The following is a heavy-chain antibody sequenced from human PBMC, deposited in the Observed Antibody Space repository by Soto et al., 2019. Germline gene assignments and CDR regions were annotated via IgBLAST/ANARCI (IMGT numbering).Heavy chain of an antibody. CDR2: ISPYNSDT. Sequence: QVQLVQSGGEVKKPGASVKVSCKTSGYTFTNYGITWVRQAPGQGLKWMGWISPYNSDTNYAQKFQGRVIMTTDTSTTTAYMELRSLRSDDTAVYYCARGPAGGLRGGVSYWGQGTLVTVSS. CDR1: GYTFTNYG. V-gene: IGHV1-18*04. CDR3: ARGPAGGLRGGVSY. D-gene: IGHD2-15*01. J-gene: IGHJ4*02.